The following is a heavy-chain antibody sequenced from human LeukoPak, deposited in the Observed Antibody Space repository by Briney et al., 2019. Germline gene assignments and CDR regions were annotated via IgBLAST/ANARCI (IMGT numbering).Heavy chain of an antibody. CDR3: ASGLPQDWFDP. J-gene: IGHJ5*02. CDR2: IIPIFGTA. V-gene: IGHV1-69*05. Sequence: ASVKVSCKVSGYTLTELSMHWVRQAPGQGLEWMGGIIPIFGTANYAQKFQGRVTITTDESTSTAYMEQSSLRSEDTAVYYCASGLPQDWFDPWGQGTLVTVSS. CDR1: GYTLTELS. D-gene: IGHD3/OR15-3a*01.